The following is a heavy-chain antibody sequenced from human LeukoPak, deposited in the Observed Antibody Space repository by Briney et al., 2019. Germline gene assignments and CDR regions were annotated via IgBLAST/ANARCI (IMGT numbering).Heavy chain of an antibody. CDR3: ATSPQYGGY. Sequence: SETLTLTCTVSGGSISNNNRNWIRLPPGKGLEWIGYIYYTGSTHYNPSLKSRVTISVDTSKNQFSLKLSSVTAADTAVYYCATSPQYGGYLGQGTLVTVSS. V-gene: IGHV4-59*08. CDR1: GGSISNNN. CDR2: IYYTGST. J-gene: IGHJ4*02. D-gene: IGHD4-23*01.